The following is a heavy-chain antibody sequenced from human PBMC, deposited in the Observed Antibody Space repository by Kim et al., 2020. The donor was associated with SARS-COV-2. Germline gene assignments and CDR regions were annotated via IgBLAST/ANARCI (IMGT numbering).Heavy chain of an antibody. J-gene: IGHJ5*02. V-gene: IGHV4-38-2*02. D-gene: IGHD6-19*01. Sequence: SETLSLTCTVSGDSIKTDYFWGWIRQSPAGGLEWIGSIYHSGSTYFNPSLKSRVIMSVDTSKNQFSLNLTSVTAADTAIYYCARDDKQNESSPNFFDPWG. CDR1: GDSIKTDYF. CDR3: ARDDKQNESSPNFFDP. CDR2: IYHSGST.